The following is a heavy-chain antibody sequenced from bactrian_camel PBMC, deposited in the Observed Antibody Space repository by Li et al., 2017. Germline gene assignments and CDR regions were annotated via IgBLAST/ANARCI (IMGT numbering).Heavy chain of an antibody. Sequence: VQLVESGGGSAKAGGSLKLSCVASGYDFSRCGLGWYRQPPGKERELVSMISIIGITNYRPSVKGRFTISQDNDKNTLYLQMNSLKPEDTAMYYCAAEDRSSGTFCYMPAYEYIYWAQGTQVTVS. V-gene: IGHV3S53*01. CDR2: ISIIGIT. CDR3: AAEDRSSGTFCYMPAYEYIY. J-gene: IGHJ4*01. CDR1: GYDFSRCG. D-gene: IGHD2*01.